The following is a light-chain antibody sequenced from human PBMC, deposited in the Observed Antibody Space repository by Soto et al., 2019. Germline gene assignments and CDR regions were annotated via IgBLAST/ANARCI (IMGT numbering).Light chain of an antibody. CDR2: ENN. Sequence: QSVLTQPPSVSAAPGQTVTISCSGSSSNIGNNYVSWYQQLPGTAPKLLIYENNKRPSGIPDRFSGSKSGTSATLGITGLQTGDEADYYCGTWATSLSAEVFGGGTKVTVL. J-gene: IGLJ2*01. CDR3: GTWATSLSAEV. CDR1: SSNIGNNY. V-gene: IGLV1-51*02.